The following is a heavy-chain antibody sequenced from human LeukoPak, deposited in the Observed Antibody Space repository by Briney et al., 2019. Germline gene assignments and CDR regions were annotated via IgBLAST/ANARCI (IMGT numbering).Heavy chain of an antibody. J-gene: IGHJ4*02. D-gene: IGHD2-15*01. CDR3: ARMYCSGGSCYHPDRVDY. V-gene: IGHV3-21*01. CDR1: GFTFSSYT. CDR2: ISSSSSYI. Sequence: GGSLRLSCAASGFTFSSYTMNWVRQAPGKGLEWVSSISSSSSYIYYADSVKDRFTISRDNAKNSLYLQMNSLRAEDTAVYYCARMYCSGGSCYHPDRVDYWGQGTLVTVSS.